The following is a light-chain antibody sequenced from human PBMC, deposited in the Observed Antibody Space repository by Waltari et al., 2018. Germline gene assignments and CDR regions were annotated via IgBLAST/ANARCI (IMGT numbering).Light chain of an antibody. V-gene: IGLV2-14*01. CDR1: GSDLGGSDY. J-gene: IGLJ2*01. Sequence: QSALTQPASVSGSPGQAIIISCTGTGSDLGGSDYVSWYQQYPGKAPRLIIYDVYNRPSGVSNRFSGSKSDNTASLTISGLQAEDESVYYCSSYTSSGVVFGGGTKLTVL. CDR3: SSYTSSGVV. CDR2: DVY.